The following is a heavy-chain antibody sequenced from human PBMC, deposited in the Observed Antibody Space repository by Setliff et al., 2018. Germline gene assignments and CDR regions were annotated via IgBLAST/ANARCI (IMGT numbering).Heavy chain of an antibody. J-gene: IGHJ4*02. V-gene: IGHV1-69*06. D-gene: IGHD3-3*01. CDR3: ARELPRTIFGVVIDY. CDR2: IIPIFGTA. Sequence: SVKVSCKAAGGTFSSYAISWVRQAPGQGLEWMGRIIPIFGTANYAQKFQGRVTITADKSTSTAYMELSSLRSEDTAVYYCARELPRTIFGVVIDYWGQGTLVTVSS. CDR1: GGTFSSYA.